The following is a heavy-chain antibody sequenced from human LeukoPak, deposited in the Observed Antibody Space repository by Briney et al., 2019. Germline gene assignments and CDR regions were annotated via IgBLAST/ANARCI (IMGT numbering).Heavy chain of an antibody. CDR1: GFTFSSYE. CDR3: AELGITMIGGV. J-gene: IGHJ6*04. CDR2: ISSSGSTI. Sequence: GGSLRLSCAASGFTFSSYEMNWVRQAPGKGLEWVSYISSSGSTIYYADSVKGRFTISRDNAKNSLYLQMNSPRAEDTAVYYCAELGITMIGGVWGKGTTVTVSS. V-gene: IGHV3-48*03. D-gene: IGHD3-10*02.